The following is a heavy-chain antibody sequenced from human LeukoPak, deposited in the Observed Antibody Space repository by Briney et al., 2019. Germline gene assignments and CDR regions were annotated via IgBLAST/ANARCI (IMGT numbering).Heavy chain of an antibody. CDR1: GYTFTSYA. J-gene: IGHJ4*02. CDR2: INTITGNP. V-gene: IGHV7-4-1*02. D-gene: IGHD2-21*02. CDR3: ARAEGAYCGGDCYEASYYFDY. Sequence: ASVKVSCKASGYTFTSYAMNWVRQAPGQGLEWMGWINTITGNPTYAQGFTGRFVFSLDTSVSTAYLQISSLKAEDTAVYYCARAEGAYCGGDCYEASYYFDYWGQGTLVTVSS.